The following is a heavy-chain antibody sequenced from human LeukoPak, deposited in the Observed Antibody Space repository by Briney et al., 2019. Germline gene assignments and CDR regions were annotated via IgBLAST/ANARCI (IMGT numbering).Heavy chain of an antibody. D-gene: IGHD3-10*01. Sequence: GGSLRLSCAASGFTFSSYEMNWVRQAPGKGLEWVSYISSSGSTIYYADSVKGRFTISRDNAKNSLYLQMNSLRAEDTAVYYCARVLWFGELPPEYYFDYWGQGTLVTVSS. J-gene: IGHJ4*02. CDR2: ISSSGSTI. CDR3: ARVLWFGELPPEYYFDY. V-gene: IGHV3-48*03. CDR1: GFTFSSYE.